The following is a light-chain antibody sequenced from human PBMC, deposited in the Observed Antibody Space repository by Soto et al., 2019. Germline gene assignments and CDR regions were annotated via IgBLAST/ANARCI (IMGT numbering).Light chain of an antibody. J-gene: IGKJ5*01. Sequence: EVVLTHSPGTLSLSPRERATLSCRASQSVSSNLACYQQKPGQAPRLLIYGASTRATGIPARFSGSGSGTEFTLIISSLQSEDFAVYYRQQYNNWPPFTFGQGTRLEIK. CDR1: QSVSSN. V-gene: IGKV3-15*01. CDR3: QQYNNWPPFT. CDR2: GAS.